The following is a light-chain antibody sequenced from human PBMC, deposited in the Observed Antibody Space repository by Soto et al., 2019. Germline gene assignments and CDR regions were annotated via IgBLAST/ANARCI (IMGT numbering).Light chain of an antibody. CDR1: QTVSSNY. V-gene: IGKV3-20*01. CDR3: HQYASSPQT. Sequence: EIVLTQSPGTLSLSPGERATLSCRASQTVSSNYLAWYQQNPGQAHRLLIYGASSRATGIPGRFSGSGSGTDFTLTISRLEPEDFALYYCHQYASSPQTFGQGTKVEIK. J-gene: IGKJ1*01. CDR2: GAS.